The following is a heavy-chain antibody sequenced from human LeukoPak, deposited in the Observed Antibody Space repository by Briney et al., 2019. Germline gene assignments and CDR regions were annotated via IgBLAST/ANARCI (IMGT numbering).Heavy chain of an antibody. CDR3: ARESSESFDI. Sequence: GGSLRLSCAASGFTFTSHSMNWVRQAPGKGLEWVSSIGSRSTSIYYADSVKGRFTISRDNAKNSLYLLMNSLRAEDTAVYYCARESSESFDIWGQGTMVTVS. V-gene: IGHV3-21*01. CDR2: IGSRSTSI. J-gene: IGHJ3*02. CDR1: GFTFTSHS. D-gene: IGHD6-25*01.